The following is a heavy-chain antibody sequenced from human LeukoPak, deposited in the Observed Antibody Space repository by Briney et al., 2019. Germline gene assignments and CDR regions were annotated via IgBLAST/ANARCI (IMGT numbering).Heavy chain of an antibody. CDR3: AGDCGGDCPLDY. CDR1: GGSISSYY. D-gene: IGHD2-21*02. V-gene: IGHV4-59*01. J-gene: IGHJ4*02. Sequence: SETLSLTCTVSGGSISSYYWSWIRQPPGKGLEWIGYIYYSGSTNYNPSLKSRVTISVDTSKNQFSLKLSSVTAADTAVYYCAGDCGGDCPLDYWGQGTLVTVSS. CDR2: IYYSGST.